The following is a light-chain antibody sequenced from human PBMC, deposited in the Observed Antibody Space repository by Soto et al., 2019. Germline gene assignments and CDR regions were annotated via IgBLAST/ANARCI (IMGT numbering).Light chain of an antibody. CDR1: RAVGSD. J-gene: IGKJ1*01. V-gene: IGKV1-6*01. CDR2: AAS. Sequence: IRVTKSPASLSASVREKIIITCLASRAVGSDVSWYQQKPGQAPKLLIYAASNLYTGVPSRFSGSRSGTEFTLSISSLQPEDFATYYCLQDYGDPWTFGQGTKVDIK. CDR3: LQDYGDPWT.